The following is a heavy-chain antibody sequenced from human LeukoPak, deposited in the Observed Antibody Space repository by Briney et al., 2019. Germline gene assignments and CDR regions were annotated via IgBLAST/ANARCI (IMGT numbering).Heavy chain of an antibody. CDR2: IYPGDCDS. J-gene: IGHJ5*02. CDR3: ARRSVGGTNWFDP. Sequence: GGSLQIPGQGSGSTFTSYWSGGVGQLPGKGREWIGIIYPGDCDSRYSPSFQGQVTISADKSISTAYLQWSSLKASDTAMYYCARRSVGGTNWFDPWGQGTLVTVSS. D-gene: IGHD3-16*01. CDR1: GSTFTSYW. V-gene: IGHV5-51*01.